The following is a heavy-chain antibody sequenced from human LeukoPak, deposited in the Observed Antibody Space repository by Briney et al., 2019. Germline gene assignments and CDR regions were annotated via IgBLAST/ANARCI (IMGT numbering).Heavy chain of an antibody. D-gene: IGHD5-24*01. J-gene: IGHJ4*02. Sequence: GGSLRLSYAASGFTLSNYAMHWVRQPAGEGLEWVSALGTAGDTFYPGSVKGRFTISRDNAKKSLFLQMNSLRAEDTAIYYCARQSTPHGNFDYWGQGTLVTVSS. CDR1: GFTLSNYA. CDR2: LGTAGDT. V-gene: IGHV3-13*01. CDR3: ARQSTPHGNFDY.